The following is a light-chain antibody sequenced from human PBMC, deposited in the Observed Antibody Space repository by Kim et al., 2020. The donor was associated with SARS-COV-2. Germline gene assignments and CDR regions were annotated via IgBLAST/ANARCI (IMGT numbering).Light chain of an antibody. CDR2: DVS. V-gene: IGLV2-11*01. CDR1: SSDVGAYNY. Sequence: GHSVTISFTRTSSDVGAYNYVSWYQRNPGKAPKVMICDVSRRPSGVVDRFSGSKSGNTASLTISGLQAEDEADYYCCSYAGTYTWVFGGGTQLTVL. CDR3: CSYAGTYTWV. J-gene: IGLJ3*02.